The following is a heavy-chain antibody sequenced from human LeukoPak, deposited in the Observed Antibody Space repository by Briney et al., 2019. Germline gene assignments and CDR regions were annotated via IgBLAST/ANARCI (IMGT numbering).Heavy chain of an antibody. V-gene: IGHV4-59*01. Sequence: PSETLSLTCTVSGDSISSYYWSWIRQPPRKGLEWIGYIYHSGSTNYNPSLKSRVTISVDTSKSQFSLKLSSVTAADTAVYYCATGYSSTWYYFHYWGQGTLVTVSS. J-gene: IGHJ4*02. D-gene: IGHD6-13*01. CDR3: ATGYSSTWYYFHY. CDR2: IYHSGST. CDR1: GDSISSYY.